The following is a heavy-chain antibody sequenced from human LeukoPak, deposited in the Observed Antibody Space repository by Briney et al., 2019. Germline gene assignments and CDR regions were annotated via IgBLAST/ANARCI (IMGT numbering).Heavy chain of an antibody. Sequence: SQTLSLTCTVSGGSISSGGYYWSWIRQPPGKGLEWIGYIYHSGSTYYNPSLKSRVTISVDRSKNQFSLKLSSVTAADTAVYYCARTNNEYSSRRYYFDYWGQGTLVTVSS. J-gene: IGHJ4*02. CDR2: IYHSGST. V-gene: IGHV4-30-2*01. CDR3: ARTNNEYSSRRYYFDY. D-gene: IGHD6-13*01. CDR1: GGSISSGGYY.